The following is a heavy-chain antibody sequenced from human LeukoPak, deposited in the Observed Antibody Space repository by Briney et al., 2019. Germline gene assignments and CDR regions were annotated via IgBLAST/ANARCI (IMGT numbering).Heavy chain of an antibody. CDR3: AKDNRRHYTSGPNPDSLH. D-gene: IGHD6-19*01. V-gene: IGHV3-9*01. J-gene: IGHJ4*02. Sequence: QSGGSLRLSCAASGFTFSSYWMSWVRQPPGKGLEWVSGISWNSGSIDYADSVKGRFTIFRDNAKNSLYLQMNSLRVEDTAFYYCAKDNRRHYTSGPNPDSLHWGQGALVTVSS. CDR2: ISWNSGSI. CDR1: GFTFSSYW.